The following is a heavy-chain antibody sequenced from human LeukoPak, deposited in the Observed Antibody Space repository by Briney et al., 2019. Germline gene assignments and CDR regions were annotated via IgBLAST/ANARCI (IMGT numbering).Heavy chain of an antibody. J-gene: IGHJ6*03. CDR1: GFTFTSHT. D-gene: IGHD6-25*01. CDR2: IGIDTTTI. V-gene: IGHV3-48*01. CDR3: ARFAAGGSYYYYMDV. Sequence: GGSLRLSCAASGFTFTSHTMNWVRQAPGKGLEWVSSIGIDTTTIYYADSVKGRFTISRDNAKNSLYLQMNSLRADDTAVYYCARFAAGGSYYYYMDVWGKGTTVTVSS.